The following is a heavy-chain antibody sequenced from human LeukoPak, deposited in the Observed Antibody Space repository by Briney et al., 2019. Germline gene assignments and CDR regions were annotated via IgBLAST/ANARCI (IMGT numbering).Heavy chain of an antibody. J-gene: IGHJ4*02. CDR3: ARLNHLWFGPSQDY. Sequence: PSETLSLTCTVAGGSISSGCYYCSWIRQHPGKVVGWIGYIYYSGSTYYNASLKSRVTISGDTSKNQFSLKLICVTAADTAVYYGARLNHLWFGPSQDYWGKGPLVTVPS. V-gene: IGHV4-31*03. CDR2: IYYSGST. CDR1: GGSISSGCYY. D-gene: IGHD3-10*01.